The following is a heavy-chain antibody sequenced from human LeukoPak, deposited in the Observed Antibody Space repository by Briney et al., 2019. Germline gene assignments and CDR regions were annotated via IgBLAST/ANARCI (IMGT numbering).Heavy chain of an antibody. CDR1: GYTFTIYY. V-gene: IGHV1-46*01. Sequence: ASVKVSCKASGYTFTIYYIHWVRQAPGQGLEWVGLINPSGGSTSYAQKFQGRVTMTRDTSTSTVYMELSSLRSEDTALYYCARESTWNDYWGQGTLVTVSS. J-gene: IGHJ4*02. CDR2: INPSGGST. D-gene: IGHD2/OR15-2a*01. CDR3: ARESTWNDY.